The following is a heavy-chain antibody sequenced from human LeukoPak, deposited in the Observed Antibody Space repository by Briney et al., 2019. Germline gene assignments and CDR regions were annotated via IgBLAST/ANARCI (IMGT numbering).Heavy chain of an antibody. J-gene: IGHJ5*02. D-gene: IGHD3-10*01. Sequence: SETLSLTCTVSGGSISSYYWSWIRQPPGKGLEWIGYIYYCGSTNYNPSLKSRVTISVDTSKNQFSLKLSSVTAADTAVYYCARALNYGSGSYWYNWFDPWGQGTLVTVSS. CDR2: IYYCGST. CDR1: GGSISSYY. CDR3: ARALNYGSGSYWYNWFDP. V-gene: IGHV4-59*01.